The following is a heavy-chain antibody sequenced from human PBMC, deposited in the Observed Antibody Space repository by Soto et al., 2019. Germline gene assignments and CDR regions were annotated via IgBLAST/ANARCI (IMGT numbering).Heavy chain of an antibody. J-gene: IGHJ5*02. V-gene: IGHV5-51*01. Sequence: GESLKISCRTSGYRFTSYWIAWVRQMPGKGLEWMGIIFPSDSDTRYSPSFQGQVTISADRSTSTVFLQWASLKASDTAVYFCARKDKSGYFNWFGPWGQGTLVTVSS. D-gene: IGHD3-22*01. CDR2: IFPSDSDT. CDR3: ARKDKSGYFNWFGP. CDR1: GYRFTSYW.